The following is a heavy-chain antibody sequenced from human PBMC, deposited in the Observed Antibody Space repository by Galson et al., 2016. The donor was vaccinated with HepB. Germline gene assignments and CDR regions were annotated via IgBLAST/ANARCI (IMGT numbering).Heavy chain of an antibody. Sequence: SETLSLTCTVSGGSISSSYWSWIRQPPGKGLEWIGYIYYSGSTYYNPSLKSRVTISVDTSKNQFSLRLRSVTAADTAVYYCARDLGTGTTDSYYYYGMDVWGQGTTVTVSS. J-gene: IGHJ6*02. D-gene: IGHD1-7*01. CDR3: ARDLGTGTTDSYYYYGMDV. CDR2: IYYSGST. CDR1: GGSISSSY. V-gene: IGHV4-59*12.